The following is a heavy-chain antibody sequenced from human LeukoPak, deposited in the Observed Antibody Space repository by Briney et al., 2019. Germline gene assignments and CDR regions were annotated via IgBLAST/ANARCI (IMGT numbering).Heavy chain of an antibody. CDR3: ASAASGSSPDY. D-gene: IGHD6-13*01. V-gene: IGHV1-69*04. CDR1: GGTFSSYA. J-gene: IGHJ4*02. CDR2: IIPILGIA. Sequence: ASVKVSCKASGGTFSSYAISWVRQAPGQGLEWMGRIIPILGIANYAQKFRGRVTITADKSTSTAYMELSSLRSEDTAVYYCASAASGSSPDYWGQGTLVTVSS.